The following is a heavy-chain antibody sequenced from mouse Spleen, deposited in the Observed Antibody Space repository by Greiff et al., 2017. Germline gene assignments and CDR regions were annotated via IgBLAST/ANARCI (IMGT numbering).Heavy chain of an antibody. CDR1: GFTFSDYY. D-gene: IGHD6-1*01. V-gene: IGHV5-16*01. CDR3: ARGLLGYFDV. CDR2: INYDGSST. J-gene: IGHJ1*01. Sequence: EVQVVESEGGLVQPGSSMKLSCTASGFTFSDYYMAWVRQVPEKGLEWVANINYDGSSTYYLDSLKSRFIISRDNAKNILYLQMSSLKSEDTATYYCARGLLGYFDVWGAGTTVTVSS.